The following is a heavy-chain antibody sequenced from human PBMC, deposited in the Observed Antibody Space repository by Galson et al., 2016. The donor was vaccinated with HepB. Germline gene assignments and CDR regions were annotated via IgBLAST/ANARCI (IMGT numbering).Heavy chain of an antibody. CDR2: IYYSGRT. D-gene: IGHD2-15*01. CDR3: ARPRSPWLGNAAFDS. Sequence: ETLSLTCTVSGGSLSNYYWTWIRQPPGKGLEWIGYIYYSGRTNDNTSLKSRMSLSVDMSDYEFPLTLRSVTAADTAVYYRARPRSPWLGNAAFDSGGQGTLATVSS. V-gene: IGHV4-59*01. J-gene: IGHJ4*02. CDR1: GGSLSNYY.